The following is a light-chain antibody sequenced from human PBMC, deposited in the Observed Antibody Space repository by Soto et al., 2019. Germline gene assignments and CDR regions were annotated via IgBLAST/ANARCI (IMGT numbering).Light chain of an antibody. Sequence: DIQMTQSPSSLSAYVGDRVTITCRASQSISSYLNWYQQKPGKAPKLLIYAASSLQSGVPSRFSGSGSVTDFTLTISSLQPEDFATYYCQQSYSTPRLTFGGGTKVEIK. CDR2: AAS. CDR1: QSISSY. CDR3: QQSYSTPRLT. J-gene: IGKJ4*01. V-gene: IGKV1-39*01.